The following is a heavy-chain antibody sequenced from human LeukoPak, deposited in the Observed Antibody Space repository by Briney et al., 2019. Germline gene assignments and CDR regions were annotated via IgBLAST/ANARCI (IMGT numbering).Heavy chain of an antibody. CDR3: ARLEYQLLFNWFAP. Sequence: SETLSLTCAVSGYSISSGYYWGLIRQPPGKGLEWIGSIYHSGSTYYNPTLKSRVTIPVDTSKNQFSLKLSSVTAADTAVYYCARLEYQLLFNWFAPWGQGTLVTVSS. CDR2: IYHSGST. V-gene: IGHV4-38-2*01. J-gene: IGHJ5*02. CDR1: GYSISSGYY. D-gene: IGHD2-2*01.